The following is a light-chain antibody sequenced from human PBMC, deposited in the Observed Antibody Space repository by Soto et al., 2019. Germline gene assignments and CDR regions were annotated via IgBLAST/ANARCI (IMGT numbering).Light chain of an antibody. CDR3: QQYGSSEYT. V-gene: IGKV3-20*01. J-gene: IGKJ2*01. CDR1: QSVSSSY. Sequence: EIVLTQSPGTLSLSPGERATLSCRASQSVSSSYIAWYQQKPGQAPRLLIYGASSRATGIPDRFSGSGSGTDFTLTISRLEPEDIAVYYCQQYGSSEYTFDQGTKLEIK. CDR2: GAS.